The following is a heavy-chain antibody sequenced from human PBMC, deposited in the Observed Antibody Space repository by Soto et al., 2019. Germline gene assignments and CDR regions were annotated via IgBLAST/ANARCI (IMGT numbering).Heavy chain of an antibody. V-gene: IGHV3-21*01. D-gene: IGHD5-12*01. CDR1: GFTFSSYS. Sequence: GGSLRLSCAASGFTFSSYSMNWVRQAPGKGLEWVSSISSSSSYIYYADSVKGRFTISGDNAKNSLYLQMNSLRAEDTAVYYCARDPSMGRYSGYDWWFDPWGQGTLVTVSS. J-gene: IGHJ5*02. CDR2: ISSSSSYI. CDR3: ARDPSMGRYSGYDWWFDP.